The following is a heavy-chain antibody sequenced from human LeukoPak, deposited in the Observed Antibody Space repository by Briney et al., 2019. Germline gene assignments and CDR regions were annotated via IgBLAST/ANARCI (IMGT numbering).Heavy chain of an antibody. V-gene: IGHV5-51*01. CDR2: IYPGDSDT. CDR1: GYSFTSYW. CDR3: ARHGYSSGWGAYGMDV. D-gene: IGHD6-19*01. Sequence: GESLKISCKGSGYSFTSYWIGWVRQMPGKGLEWMGIIYPGDSDTRYSPSFQGQVTISADKSISTAYLQWSSLKASDTAMYYCARHGYSSGWGAYGMDVWGQGTTVTVSS. J-gene: IGHJ6*02.